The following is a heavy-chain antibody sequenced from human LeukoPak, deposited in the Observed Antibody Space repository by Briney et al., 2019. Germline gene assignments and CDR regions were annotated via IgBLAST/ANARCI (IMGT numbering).Heavy chain of an antibody. CDR2: ISSSSSYI. Sequence: AGGSLRLSCAASGFTFSSYSMNWVRQAPGKGLEWVSSISSSSSYIYYADSVKGRFIISRDNAKNSLYLQMNSLRAEDTAVYYCASDIIAAAGADYWGQGTLVTVSS. V-gene: IGHV3-21*01. D-gene: IGHD6-13*01. CDR1: GFTFSSYS. J-gene: IGHJ4*02. CDR3: ASDIIAAAGADY.